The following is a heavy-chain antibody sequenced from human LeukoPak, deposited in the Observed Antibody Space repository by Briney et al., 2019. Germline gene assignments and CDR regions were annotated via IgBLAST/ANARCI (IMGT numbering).Heavy chain of an antibody. CDR1: GYTFTGYY. D-gene: IGHD3-22*01. CDR2: INPNSGGT. V-gene: IGHV1-2*06. J-gene: IGHJ2*01. Sequence: GASVKVSCKASGYTFTGYYMHWVRQAPGQGLEWMGRINPNSGGTNYAQKFQGRVTMTRDTSISTAYMELSRLRSDDTAVYYCARLSDYYDSSGYYSKYFDLWGRGTLVTVSS. CDR3: ARLSDYYDSSGYYSKYFDL.